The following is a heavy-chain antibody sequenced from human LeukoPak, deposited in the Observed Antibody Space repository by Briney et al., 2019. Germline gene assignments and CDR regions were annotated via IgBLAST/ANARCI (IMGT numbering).Heavy chain of an antibody. V-gene: IGHV3-33*06. Sequence: PGRSLRLPCAASGFTFSSYGMHWVRQAPGKGLEWVAVIWYDGSNKYYADSVKGRFTISRDNPKNTLYLQMNSLRAEDTAVYFCAKRGVVIRVILVGFHKEAYYFDSWGQGALVTVSS. D-gene: IGHD3-22*01. CDR1: GFTFSSYG. J-gene: IGHJ4*02. CDR2: IWYDGSNK. CDR3: AKRGVVIRVILVGFHKEAYYFDS.